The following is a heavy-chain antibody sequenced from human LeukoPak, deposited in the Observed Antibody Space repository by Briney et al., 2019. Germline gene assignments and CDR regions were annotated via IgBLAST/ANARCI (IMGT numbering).Heavy chain of an antibody. CDR2: IYHNVGT. Sequence: SETLSLTCTVSGGSISGYYWSWIRQPPGKGLEWIGYIYHNVGTNYNPSLQSRLTISVDTSKNQFSLKLSSVTAADTPVYYCARHLRAVAGGRYFDYWGQGTQVTVSS. CDR1: GGSISGYY. D-gene: IGHD6-19*01. CDR3: ARHLRAVAGGRYFDY. V-gene: IGHV4-59*08. J-gene: IGHJ4*02.